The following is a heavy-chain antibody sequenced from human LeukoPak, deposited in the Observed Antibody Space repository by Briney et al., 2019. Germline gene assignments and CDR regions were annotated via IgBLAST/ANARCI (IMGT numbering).Heavy chain of an antibody. V-gene: IGHV1-69*04. CDR2: IIPILGIA. Sequence: SVKVSCKASGGTFSSYAISWVRQAPGQGLEWMGRIIPILGIANYAQKFQGRVTITADKSTRTAYMELSSLRSEDTAVYYCAGPKKNIVVVTATIDAFDIWGQGTMVTVSS. CDR1: GGTFSSYA. CDR3: AGPKKNIVVVTATIDAFDI. J-gene: IGHJ3*02. D-gene: IGHD2-21*02.